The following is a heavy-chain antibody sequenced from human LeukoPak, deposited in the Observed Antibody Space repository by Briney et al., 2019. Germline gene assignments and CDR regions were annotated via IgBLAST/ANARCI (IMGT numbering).Heavy chain of an antibody. D-gene: IGHD2-15*01. CDR1: GFIFRNYW. CDR3: VVGGSPGY. CDR2: ISTDGYTT. J-gene: IGHJ4*02. Sequence: GGSLRLSCAASGFIFRNYWMHWVRQAPRKGLVWVSRISTDGYTTDYADFVQGRFTASRDNTKNTWSLEMNSLRAEDTAVYYCVVGGSPGYWGQGTLVTVSS. V-gene: IGHV3-74*01.